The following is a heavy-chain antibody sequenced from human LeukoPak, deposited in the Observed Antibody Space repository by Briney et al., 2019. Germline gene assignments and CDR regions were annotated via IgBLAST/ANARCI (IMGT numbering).Heavy chain of an antibody. CDR3: AKDIRGYSYGPFDY. J-gene: IGHJ4*02. Sequence: GGSLRLSCAASGFTFSSYGMHWVRQAPGKGLEWVAVIWYDGSNRYYADSVKGRFTISRDNSKNTLYLQMNSLRAEDTAVYYCAKDIRGYSYGPFDYWGQGTLVTVSS. V-gene: IGHV3-33*06. D-gene: IGHD5-18*01. CDR2: IWYDGSNR. CDR1: GFTFSSYG.